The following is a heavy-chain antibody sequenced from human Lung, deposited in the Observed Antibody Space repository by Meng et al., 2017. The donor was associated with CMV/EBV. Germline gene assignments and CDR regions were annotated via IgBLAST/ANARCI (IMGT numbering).Heavy chain of an antibody. CDR2: IYYSGST. CDR3: ARVTGELLNEYYFDY. J-gene: IGHJ4*02. CDR1: GGSISSYY. D-gene: IGHD1-26*01. V-gene: IGHV4-59*01. Sequence: SETXSLTCPVSGGSISSYYWSWIRQPPGKGLEWIGYIYYSGSTNYNPSLKSRVTISVDTSKNQFSLKLSSVTAADTAVYYCARVTGELLNEYYFDYWSQGTLVTVSS.